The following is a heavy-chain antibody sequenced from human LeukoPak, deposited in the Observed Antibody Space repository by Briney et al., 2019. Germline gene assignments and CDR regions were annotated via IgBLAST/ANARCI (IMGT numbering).Heavy chain of an antibody. J-gene: IGHJ4*02. Sequence: GGSLRLSCAASGFTFSSYWMSWVRQAPGKGLEWVANIKQDGSEKYYVDSVKGRFTISRDNSKNMLYLQMNSLRAEDTAVYYCARERAPTYCSGGSCYSDPCFDYWGQGTLVTVSS. D-gene: IGHD2-15*01. CDR3: ARERAPTYCSGGSCYSDPCFDY. CDR1: GFTFSSYW. V-gene: IGHV3-7*01. CDR2: IKQDGSEK.